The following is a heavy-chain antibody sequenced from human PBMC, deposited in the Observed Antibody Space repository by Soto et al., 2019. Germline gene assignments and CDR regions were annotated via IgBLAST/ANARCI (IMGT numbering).Heavy chain of an antibody. D-gene: IGHD4-17*01. CDR1: VFNFNTYG. CDR3: GRVPLDGNYANGVDV. J-gene: IGHJ6*02. CDR2: IDTDGSRK. V-gene: IGHV3-7*03. Sequence: GGSLRLSCAASVFNFNTYGMYWVRQAPGKGLEWVANIDTDGSRKNYVDSVKGRFIISRDNAKNSLFLQMNSLRADDTAVYYCGRVPLDGNYANGVDVWGQGTTVT.